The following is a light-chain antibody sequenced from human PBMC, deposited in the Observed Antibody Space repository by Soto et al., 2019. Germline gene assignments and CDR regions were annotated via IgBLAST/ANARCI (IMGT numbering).Light chain of an antibody. V-gene: IGKV1-9*01. CDR3: QPSYRTPTVT. Sequence: DIQVTQCPPFLYASVGDRVTLTCRASQGMSSYLAWYQQKPGKAPKLLIYAASTLQSGFPSRFSGSGSGTELTLTISSLQPEDFATYYCQPSYRTPTVTFGPGTNVEI. CDR2: AAS. J-gene: IGKJ3*01. CDR1: QGMSSY.